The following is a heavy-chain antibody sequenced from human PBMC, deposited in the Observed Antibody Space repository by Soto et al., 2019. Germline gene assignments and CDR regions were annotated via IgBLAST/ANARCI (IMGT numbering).Heavy chain of an antibody. CDR2: ISGSGGST. CDR3: AKVGGDYYDSSGYYWSFSYFDY. Sequence: PGESLKISCAASGFTFSSYAMSWVRQAPGKGLEWVPAISGSGGSTYYADSVKGRFTISRDNSKNTLYLQMNSLRAEDTAVYYCAKVGGDYYDSSGYYWSFSYFDYWGQGTLVTVSS. J-gene: IGHJ4*02. V-gene: IGHV3-23*01. D-gene: IGHD3-22*01. CDR1: GFTFSSYA.